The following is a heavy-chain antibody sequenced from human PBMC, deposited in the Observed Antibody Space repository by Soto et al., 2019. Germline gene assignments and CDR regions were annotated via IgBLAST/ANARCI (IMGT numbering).Heavy chain of an antibody. CDR1: GGSISGYY. Sequence: PSETLSLTCTVSGGSISGYYWSWIRQPPGKGLEWIGYIYYSGSTNYNPSLKSRVTISVDTSKNQFSLKLSSVTAADTAVYYCARSGSYYTGFDYWGQGTLVTVSS. J-gene: IGHJ4*02. CDR2: IYYSGST. D-gene: IGHD1-26*01. V-gene: IGHV4-59*01. CDR3: ARSGSYYTGFDY.